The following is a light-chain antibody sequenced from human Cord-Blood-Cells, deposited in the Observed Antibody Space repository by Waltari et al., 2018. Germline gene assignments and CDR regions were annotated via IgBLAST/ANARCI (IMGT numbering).Light chain of an antibody. V-gene: IGKV3-11*01. J-gene: IGKJ4*01. CDR3: QQRSNWPLT. CDR2: DAS. Sequence: ELVFTQSPASLSLSPGEISTLSCRASQSVSSYLAWYQQKPGQAPRLLIYDASNRATGIPARFSGSGSGTDFTLTISSLEPEDFAVYYCQQRSNWPLTFGGGTKVEIK. CDR1: QSVSSY.